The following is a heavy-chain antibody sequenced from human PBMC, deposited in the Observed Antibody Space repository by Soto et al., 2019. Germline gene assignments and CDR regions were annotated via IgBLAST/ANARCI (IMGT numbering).Heavy chain of an antibody. CDR1: GGTFSSYA. D-gene: IGHD3-10*01. CDR2: IIPIFGTA. V-gene: IGHV1-69*13. Sequence: GASVKVSCKASGGTFSSYAISWVRQAPGQGLEWMGGIIPIFGTANYAQKFQGRVTITADESTSTAYMELSSLRSEDTAVYYCARSQKPRGGAVFGLFDAFYYYYGMDFWGQGPSDTAS. J-gene: IGHJ6*02. CDR3: ARSQKPRGGAVFGLFDAFYYYYGMDF.